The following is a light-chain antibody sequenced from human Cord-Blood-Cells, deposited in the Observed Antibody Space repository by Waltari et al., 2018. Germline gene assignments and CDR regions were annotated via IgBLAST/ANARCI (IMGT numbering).Light chain of an antibody. J-gene: IGLJ1*01. Sequence: QSALTQPASVSGSPGQSITISCTGTSSDVGSYNLVPWYQQHPGKAPKLMIYEGSKRPSGVSNRFSGSKSGNMASLTISGLQAEDEADYYCCSYAGSSTYVFGTGTKVTVL. CDR1: SSDVGSYNL. V-gene: IGLV2-23*01. CDR2: EGS. CDR3: CSYAGSSTYV.